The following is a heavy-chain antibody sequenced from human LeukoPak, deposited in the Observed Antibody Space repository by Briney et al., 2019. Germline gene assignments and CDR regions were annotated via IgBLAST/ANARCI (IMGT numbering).Heavy chain of an antibody. CDR1: GFTLSSYE. V-gene: IGHV3-23*01. CDR3: ARNSGWYGVS. J-gene: IGHJ1*01. D-gene: IGHD6-19*01. Sequence: GGSLRLSCTVSGFTLSSYEMSWIRQAPGKWLEWVSSVDYSADSTHYADSVMGWFTISRDNSKNTLYLQLNSLSADDTAVYYCARNSGWYGVSWGQGTLVTVSS. CDR2: VDYSADST.